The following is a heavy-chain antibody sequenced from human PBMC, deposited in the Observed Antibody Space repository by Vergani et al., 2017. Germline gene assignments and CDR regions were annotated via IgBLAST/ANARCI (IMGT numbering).Heavy chain of an antibody. Sequence: EVQLLESGGGLVQPGGSLRLSCAASGFTFSSYAMSWVRQAPGKGLEWVSAISGSGGSTYYADSVKGRFTISRDNSKNTLYLQMNSLRAEDTAVYYCAKESGLVVPAATFFYYYGMDVWGQGTTVTVSS. CDR3: AKESGLVVPAATFFYYYGMDV. V-gene: IGHV3-23*01. CDR2: ISGSGGST. D-gene: IGHD2-2*01. J-gene: IGHJ6*02. CDR1: GFTFSSYA.